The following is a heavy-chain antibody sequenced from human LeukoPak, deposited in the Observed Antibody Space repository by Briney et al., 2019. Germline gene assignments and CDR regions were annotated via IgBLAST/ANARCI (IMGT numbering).Heavy chain of an antibody. Sequence: PSETLSLTCTVATGSLSTYCWSWIRHPQGNGLEWIGSIYYSGSTNYNTSLRSRVTISVDTSKNHFSLKLNSVTAADTAVYYCARGAVYYASGSPGWFDPWGQGTLVTVSS. CDR1: TGSLSTYC. D-gene: IGHD3-10*01. J-gene: IGHJ5*02. CDR3: ARGAVYYASGSPGWFDP. CDR2: IYYSGST. V-gene: IGHV4-59*01.